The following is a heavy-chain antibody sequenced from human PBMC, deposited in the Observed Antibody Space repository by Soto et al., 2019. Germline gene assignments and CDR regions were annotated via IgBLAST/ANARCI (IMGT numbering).Heavy chain of an antibody. CDR3: ARVLRGWFDP. J-gene: IGHJ5*02. CDR2: ISHSGIT. Sequence: SETLSLTCAVSCGSITSANWWTWVRQPPGGGLEWIGEISHSGITNYKASLKSRVTMSVDKTKNDVSLKLTSVTAADTAVYYCARVLRGWFDPWGHGTPVTVSS. V-gene: IGHV4-4*02. CDR1: CGSITSANW.